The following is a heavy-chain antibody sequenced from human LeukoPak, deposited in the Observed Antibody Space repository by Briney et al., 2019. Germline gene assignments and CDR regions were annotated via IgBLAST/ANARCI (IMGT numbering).Heavy chain of an antibody. CDR1: GGTFSSYA. CDR2: IIPIFGIA. J-gene: IGHJ4*02. D-gene: IGHD3-22*01. CDR3: ARVPETAYYYDSSGYEFDY. V-gene: IGHV1-69*04. Sequence: SVKVSCKASGGTFSSYAISWVRQAPGQGLEWMGRIIPIFGIANYAQKFQGRVTITADKSTSTAYMELSNLRSEDTAVYYCARVPETAYYYDSSGYEFDYWGQGTLVTVSS.